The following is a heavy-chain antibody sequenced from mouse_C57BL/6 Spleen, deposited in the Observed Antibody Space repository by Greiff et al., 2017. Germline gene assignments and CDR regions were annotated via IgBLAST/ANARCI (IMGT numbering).Heavy chain of an antibody. J-gene: IGHJ4*01. V-gene: IGHV1-61*01. CDR1: GYTFTSYW. Sequence: QVQLQQPGAELVRPGSSVKLSCKASGYTFTSYWMDWVKQRPGQGLEWIGNIYPSDSETHYNQKFKDKATLTVDKSSSTAYMQLSSLTSEDSAVYYCARMGSPYYAMDYWGQGTSVTVSS. CDR2: IYPSDSET. CDR3: ARMGSPYYAMDY.